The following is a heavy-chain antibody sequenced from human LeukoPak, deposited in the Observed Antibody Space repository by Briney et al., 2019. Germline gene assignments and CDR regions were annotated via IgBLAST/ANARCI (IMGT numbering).Heavy chain of an antibody. CDR1: GGSFSGYY. CDR3: ARGLVVAATPKLLYGMDV. CDR2: INHSGST. J-gene: IGHJ6*02. V-gene: IGHV4-34*01. Sequence: SETLSLTCAVYGGSFSGYYWSWIRQPPGKGLEWIGEINHSGSTNYNPSLKSRVTISVDTSKNQFSLKLSSVTAADTAEYYCARGLVVAATPKLLYGMDVWGQGTTVTVSS. D-gene: IGHD2-15*01.